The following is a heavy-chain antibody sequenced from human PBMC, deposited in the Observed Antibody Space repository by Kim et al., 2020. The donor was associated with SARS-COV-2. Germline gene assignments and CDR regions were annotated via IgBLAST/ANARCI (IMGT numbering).Heavy chain of an antibody. D-gene: IGHD3-10*01. CDR3: ATAMGGYGSGSYYRFDAFDI. CDR2: IYYSGGT. V-gene: IGHV4-59*01. CDR1: GGSISSYY. J-gene: IGHJ3*02. Sequence: SETLSLTCTVSGGSISSYYWSWIRQPPGKGLEWIGYIYYSGGTNYNPSFKSRVTISVDTSKNQFSLKLSYVSAADTAVYYCATAMGGYGSGSYYRFDAFDIWGQGTMVTVSS.